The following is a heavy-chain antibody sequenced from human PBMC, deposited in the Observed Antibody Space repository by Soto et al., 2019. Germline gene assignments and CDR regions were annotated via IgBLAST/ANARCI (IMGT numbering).Heavy chain of an antibody. CDR2: ISYDGSDK. V-gene: IGHV3-30*18. D-gene: IGHD3-10*01. CDR1: GFTFSSYG. Sequence: GGSLRLSCAASGFTFSSYGMHWVRQAPGKGLEWVALISYDGSDKYYVDSVKGRFTISRDNSKNTLYLQMNSLRAEDTAVYYCAKDHGSGSYYTDYWGQGTLVTVSS. CDR3: AKDHGSGSYYTDY. J-gene: IGHJ4*02.